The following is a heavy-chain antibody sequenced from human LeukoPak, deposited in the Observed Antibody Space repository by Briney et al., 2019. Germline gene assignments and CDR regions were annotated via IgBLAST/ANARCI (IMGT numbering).Heavy chain of an antibody. CDR3: ARHGSVLDAFDI. V-gene: IGHV4-59*08. J-gene: IGHJ3*02. CDR1: GGSISSYY. D-gene: IGHD5/OR15-5a*01. Sequence: PSETLSLTCTVSGGSISSYYWSWIRQPPGKGLEWVGYIYYSGSTNYNPSLMSRVTISVDTSKNQFSLKLSSVTAADTAVYYCARHGSVLDAFDIWGQGTMVTVSS. CDR2: IYYSGST.